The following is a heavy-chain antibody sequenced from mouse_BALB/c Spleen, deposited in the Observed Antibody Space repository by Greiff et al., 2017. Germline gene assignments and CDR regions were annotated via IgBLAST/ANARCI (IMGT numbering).Heavy chain of an antibody. CDR1: GYTFTSYW. CDR3: ARSTMITAWFAY. V-gene: IGHV1-7*01. Sequence: QVQLQQSGAELAKPGASVTMSCKASGYTFTSYWMHWVKQRPGQGLEWIGYINPSTGYTEYNQKFKDKATLTADKSSSTAYMQLSSLTSEDSAVYYCARSTMITAWFAYWGQGTLVTVSA. D-gene: IGHD2-4*01. CDR2: INPSTGYT. J-gene: IGHJ3*01.